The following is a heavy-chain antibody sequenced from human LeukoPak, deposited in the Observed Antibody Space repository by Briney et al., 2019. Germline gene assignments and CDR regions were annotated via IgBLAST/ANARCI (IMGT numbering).Heavy chain of an antibody. D-gene: IGHD6-13*01. CDR2: ISYDGSNK. Sequence: PGGSLRLSCAASGFTFSTFGMHWVRQAPGKGLEWVAVISYDGSNKYYADSVKGRFTISRDNSKNTLYLQMNSLRAEDTAVYYCANSKAAAGRRYYYYGMDVWGQGTTVTVSS. J-gene: IGHJ6*02. CDR3: ANSKAAAGRRYYYYGMDV. CDR1: GFTFSTFG. V-gene: IGHV3-30*18.